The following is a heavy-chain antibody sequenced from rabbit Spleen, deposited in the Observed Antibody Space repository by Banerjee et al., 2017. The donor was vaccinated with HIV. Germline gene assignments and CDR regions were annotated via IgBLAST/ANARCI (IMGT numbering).Heavy chain of an antibody. CDR3: ARFYAGYGDFGYAAM. CDR1: GFSFIAGYY. D-gene: IGHD7-1*01. J-gene: IGHJ3*01. CDR2: VNGGGSGTT. Sequence: QSLEESGGDLVKPGASLTLTCTASGFSFIAGYYMCWVRQAPGKGLEWIACVNGGGSGTTHYATWAKGRFTVSKTSSTTVTLQVTSLTAADTATYFCARFYAGYGDFGYAAMWGQGTLVTVS. V-gene: IGHV1S40*01.